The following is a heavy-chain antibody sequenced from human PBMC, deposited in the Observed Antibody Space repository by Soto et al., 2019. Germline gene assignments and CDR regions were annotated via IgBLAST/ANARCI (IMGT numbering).Heavy chain of an antibody. V-gene: IGHV3-9*01. Sequence: EVQVVESGGGLVLPGRSLRLSCAASGFTIADYAMHWVRLAPGKGLEWVSGVSWTSGGIGYADSVKGRFAISRDNAKNSLYLQMNRLRAEDTALYYWARGRYSVGAVQGWGYHFDYWGQGTLVTVSS. CDR1: GFTIADYA. D-gene: IGHD3-3*01. J-gene: IGHJ4*02. CDR3: ARGRYSVGAVQGWGYHFDY. CDR2: VSWTSGGI.